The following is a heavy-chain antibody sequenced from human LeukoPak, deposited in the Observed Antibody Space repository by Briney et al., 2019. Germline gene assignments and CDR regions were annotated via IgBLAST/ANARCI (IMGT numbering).Heavy chain of an antibody. Sequence: GGSLRLSCEVSGFIFSNYGMHWVRQAPGKGLEWVALIWYDGRTKFHADSVRGRFTISRDNSNKMLYLQMNNLRAEDTALYYCAKDRDGGATTTAKGFDYWGQGILVTVSS. CDR3: AKDRDGGATTTAKGFDY. V-gene: IGHV3-33*06. CDR2: IWYDGRTK. D-gene: IGHD1-26*01. CDR1: GFIFSNYG. J-gene: IGHJ4*02.